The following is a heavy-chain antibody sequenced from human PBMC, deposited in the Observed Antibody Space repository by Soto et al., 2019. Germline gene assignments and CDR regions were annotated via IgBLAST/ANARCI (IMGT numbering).Heavy chain of an antibody. Sequence: GGSLRLSCAVSGFTFSNYAMNWVRQAPGKGLEWVSVISGSGGGAYYADSVQGRFTISRDNSKNTLYLQMNSLRAEDTAIYYCVREGSGWYSRGSFDFWGRGTMVTVSS. D-gene: IGHD6-19*01. CDR2: ISGSGGGA. J-gene: IGHJ3*01. CDR1: GFTFSNYA. V-gene: IGHV3-23*01. CDR3: VREGSGWYSRGSFDF.